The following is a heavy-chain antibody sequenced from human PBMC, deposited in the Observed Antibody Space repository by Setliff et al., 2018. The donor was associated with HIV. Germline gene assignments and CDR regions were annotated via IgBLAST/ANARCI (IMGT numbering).Heavy chain of an antibody. CDR2: ILPTSGGT. D-gene: IGHD1-26*01. J-gene: IGHJ3*01. Sequence: ASVKVSCKASGYSFTSYHIHWVRQAPGQGLEWMGRILPTSGGTLYAQKFQDRISLIRDTSTKTVYMELSSLRPEDTAVHYCTRVRYGGTYDAFDVWGQGTMVTVSS. CDR1: GYSFTSYH. CDR3: TRVRYGGTYDAFDV. V-gene: IGHV1-46*03.